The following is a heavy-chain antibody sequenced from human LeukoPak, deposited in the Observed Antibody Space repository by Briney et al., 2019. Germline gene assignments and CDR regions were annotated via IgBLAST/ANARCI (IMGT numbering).Heavy chain of an antibody. J-gene: IGHJ2*01. Sequence: SETLSLTCTVSGGSISSYYWSWIRQPPGKGLEWIGYIYYSGSTNYNPSLKSRVTISVDTSKNQFSLKLSSVTAADTAVYYCARDDASRDGYNYGSGWYFDLRGRGTLVTVSS. V-gene: IGHV4-59*01. CDR1: GGSISSYY. CDR2: IYYSGST. CDR3: ARDDASRDGYNYGSGWYFDL. D-gene: IGHD5-12*01.